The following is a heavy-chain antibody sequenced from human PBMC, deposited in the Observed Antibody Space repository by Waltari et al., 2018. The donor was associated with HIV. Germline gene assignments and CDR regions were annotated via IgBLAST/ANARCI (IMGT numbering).Heavy chain of an antibody. J-gene: IGHJ4*02. CDR2: INSEGSST. CDR1: GFTFSSFW. Sequence: EVQLVESGGGLVQPGGCRRLSCAASGFTFSSFWMHWVRQVPGKGLVWVSRINSEGSSTTYADSVKGRFTISRDNAKSTLYLQMNSLRDEDTAVYYCARTFTVATISPLLHWGQGTLVTVSS. V-gene: IGHV3-74*01. D-gene: IGHD5-12*01. CDR3: ARTFTVATISPLLH.